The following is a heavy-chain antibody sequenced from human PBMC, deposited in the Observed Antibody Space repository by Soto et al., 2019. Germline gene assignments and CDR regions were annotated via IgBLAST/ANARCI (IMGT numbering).Heavy chain of an antibody. CDR3: AKDIGGVAVAGAGDY. CDR2: ISWNSGSI. Sequence: EVQLVESGGGLVQPGRSLRLSCAASGFTFDDSSMHWVRQAPGKGLEGVSGISWNSGSIGYADSVKGRFTISRDNAKNSLYLQMNSLRAEDTALYYCAKDIGGVAVAGAGDYWGQGTLVTVSS. CDR1: GFTFDDSS. V-gene: IGHV3-9*01. J-gene: IGHJ4*02. D-gene: IGHD6-19*01.